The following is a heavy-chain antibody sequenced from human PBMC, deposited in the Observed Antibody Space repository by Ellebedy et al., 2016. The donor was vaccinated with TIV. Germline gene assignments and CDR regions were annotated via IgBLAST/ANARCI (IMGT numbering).Heavy chain of an antibody. CDR2: VYYSGST. CDR1: GGSISSWSYY. V-gene: IGHV4-39*01. CDR3: AGGIGIEYFHH. Sequence: SETLSFTCTVSGGSISSWSYYCGWIRQPPGKGLEWIGSVYYSGSTYYTPSLKSRVTISVDTSNNQFSLRLTSVTAADTAVYYCAGGIGIEYFHHWGQGTLVTVSS. D-gene: IGHD3-16*01. J-gene: IGHJ1*01.